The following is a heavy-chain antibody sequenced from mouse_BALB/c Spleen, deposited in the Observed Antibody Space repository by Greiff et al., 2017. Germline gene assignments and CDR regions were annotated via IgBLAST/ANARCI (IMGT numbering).Heavy chain of an antibody. D-gene: IGHD2-3*01. CDR2: INSNGGST. V-gene: IGHV5-6-3*01. Sequence: EVMLVESGGGLVQPGGSLKLSCAASGFTFSSYGMSWVRQTPDKRLELVATINSNGGSTYYPDSVKGRFTISRDNAKNTLYLQMSSLKSEDTAMYYCARVYDGYLAWFAYWGQGTLVTVSA. CDR3: ARVYDGYLAWFAY. J-gene: IGHJ3*01. CDR1: GFTFSSYG.